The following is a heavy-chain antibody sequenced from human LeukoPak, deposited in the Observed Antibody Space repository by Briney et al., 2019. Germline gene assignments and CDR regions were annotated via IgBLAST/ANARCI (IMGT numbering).Heavy chain of an antibody. CDR2: IHHSGST. V-gene: IGHV4-34*01. CDR3: ARDNCSGGSCYPGDFDY. Sequence: SETLSLTCAVYGCTFSGYYWSWIRQPPGKGLEWIGEIHHSGSTNYNPSLKSRVTISVDTSKNQFSLKLSSVTAADTAVYYCARDNCSGGSCYPGDFDYWGQGTLVTVSS. CDR1: GCTFSGYY. J-gene: IGHJ4*02. D-gene: IGHD2-15*01.